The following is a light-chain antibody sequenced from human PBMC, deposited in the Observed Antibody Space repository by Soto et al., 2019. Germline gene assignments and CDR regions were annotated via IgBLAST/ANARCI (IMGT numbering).Light chain of an antibody. CDR3: SLYTSSSTVS. CDR1: SSDVGAYNR. CDR2: EVN. J-gene: IGLJ2*01. Sequence: QSALTQPPSVSASPGQSVTIPCTATSSDVGAYNRVSWYQQYPGTPPKLMISEVNNRPSGVPDRFSGSKSGNTASLTISGLQAEDEADYYCSLYTSSSTVSFGGGPKLTVL. V-gene: IGLV2-18*01.